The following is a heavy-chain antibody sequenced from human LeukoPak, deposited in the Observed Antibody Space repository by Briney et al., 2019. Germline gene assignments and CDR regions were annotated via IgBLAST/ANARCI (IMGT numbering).Heavy chain of an antibody. Sequence: SEPLSLTCAVYGGSFSGYYWGWIRPPPGKGLEWIGSIYYSGSTYYNPSLKSRVTISVDTSKNQFSLKLSSVTAADPAVYYCARSPLVRWFDPWGQGTLVTVSS. D-gene: IGHD6-13*01. CDR3: ARSPLVRWFDP. V-gene: IGHV4-34*01. J-gene: IGHJ5*02. CDR1: GGSFSGYY. CDR2: IYYSGST.